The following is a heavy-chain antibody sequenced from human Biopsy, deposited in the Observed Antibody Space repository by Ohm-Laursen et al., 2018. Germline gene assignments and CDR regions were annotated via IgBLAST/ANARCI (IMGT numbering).Heavy chain of an antibody. D-gene: IGHD3-16*01. CDR1: GFNFDDYA. CDR3: VRSLRNYDFLDS. Sequence: LSCAATGFNFDDYAMHWIRQGPGKGLEWVAGLTWNSGTIAYAGSVRGRFTISRDNAKNSLYLQMNNLTSEDTALYYCVRSLRNYDFLDSWGQGTLVSVSS. CDR2: LTWNSGTI. V-gene: IGHV3-9*01. J-gene: IGHJ4*02.